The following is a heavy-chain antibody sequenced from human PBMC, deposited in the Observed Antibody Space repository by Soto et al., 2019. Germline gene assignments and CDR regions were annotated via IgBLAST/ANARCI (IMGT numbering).Heavy chain of an antibody. Sequence: SETLSLTCAVYGGSFSVYYWTWIRQPPGKGLEWIGEINHSGTINFNPSLKTRLTISLDTSKKHFTLKLSSVTDADTAAYYCARADRSLVTSYSLDVWGQGTTVTV. D-gene: IGHD2-21*02. CDR2: INHSGTI. J-gene: IGHJ6*02. V-gene: IGHV4-34*01. CDR3: ARADRSLVTSYSLDV. CDR1: GGSFSVYY.